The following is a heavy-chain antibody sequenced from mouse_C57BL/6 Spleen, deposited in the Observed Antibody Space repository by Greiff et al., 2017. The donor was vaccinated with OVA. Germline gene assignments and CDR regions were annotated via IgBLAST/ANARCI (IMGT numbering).Heavy chain of an antibody. CDR2: IHPNSGST. CDR1: GYTFTSYW. D-gene: IGHD1-1*01. Sequence: VQLQQPGAELVKPGASVKLSCKASGYTFTSYWMHWVKQRPGHGLEWIGMIHPNSGSTNYNEKFKSKATLTVDKSSSTAYMQLSSLTSEDSAVYYCARVDYGIPFAYWGQGTLVTVSA. CDR3: ARVDYGIPFAY. V-gene: IGHV1-64*01. J-gene: IGHJ3*01.